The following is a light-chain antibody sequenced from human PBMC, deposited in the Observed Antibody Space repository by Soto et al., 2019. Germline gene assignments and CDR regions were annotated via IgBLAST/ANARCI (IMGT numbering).Light chain of an antibody. CDR2: EVS. CDR3: SSYTSSSTLV. Sequence: QSALTQPASVSGSPGQSITISCTGTSSDVGGYNYVSWYQQHPGKAPKLMIYEVSNRPSGVSTRFSGSKSGNTASLTSSGLQDEDEADYYCSSYTSSSTLVFGTGTKLTVL. J-gene: IGLJ1*01. V-gene: IGLV2-14*01. CDR1: SSDVGGYNY.